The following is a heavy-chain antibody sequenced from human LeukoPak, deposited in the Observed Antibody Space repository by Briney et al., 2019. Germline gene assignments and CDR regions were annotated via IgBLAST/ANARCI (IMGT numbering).Heavy chain of an antibody. CDR1: GGSFSGYY. V-gene: IGHV4-34*01. CDR2: INHSGST. CDR3: ARHGLVPRLDWFDP. J-gene: IGHJ5*02. D-gene: IGHD3/OR15-3a*01. Sequence: PSETLSLTCAVYGGSFSGYYWSWIRQPPGKGLEWIGEINHSGSTNYNPSLKSRVTISVDTSKNQFSLKLSSVTAADTAVYYCARHGLVPRLDWFDPWGQGTLVTVSS.